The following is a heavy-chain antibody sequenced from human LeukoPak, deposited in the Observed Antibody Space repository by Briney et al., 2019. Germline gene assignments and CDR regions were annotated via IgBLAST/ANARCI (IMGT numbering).Heavy chain of an antibody. D-gene: IGHD3-22*01. Sequence: ASVKVSCKASGYTFTSYYMHRVRQAPGQGLEWMGIINPSGGSTSYAQKFQGRVTMTRDTSTSTVYMELSSPRSEDTAVYYCAREPYYDSSGSNWFDPWGQGTLVTVSS. V-gene: IGHV1-46*01. CDR2: INPSGGST. J-gene: IGHJ5*02. CDR3: AREPYYDSSGSNWFDP. CDR1: GYTFTSYY.